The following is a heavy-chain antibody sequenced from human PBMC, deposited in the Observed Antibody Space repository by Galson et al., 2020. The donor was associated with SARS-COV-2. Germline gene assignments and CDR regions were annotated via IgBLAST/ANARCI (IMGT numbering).Heavy chain of an antibody. V-gene: IGHV3-23*01. J-gene: IGHJ1*01. Sequence: LGESLKISCAASGFTFSSYAMSWVRQAPGKGLEWVSAISGSGGSTYYADPVKGRFTISRDNSKNTLYLQMNSLRAEDTAVYYCAKERGGYFKHWGQGTLVTVSS. CDR2: ISGSGGST. CDR1: GFTFSSYA. D-gene: IGHD3-10*01. CDR3: AKERGGYFKH.